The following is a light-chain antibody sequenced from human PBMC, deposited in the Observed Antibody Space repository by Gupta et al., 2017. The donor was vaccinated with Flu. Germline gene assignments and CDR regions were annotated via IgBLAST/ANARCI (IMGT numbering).Light chain of an antibody. J-gene: IGLJ1*01. CDR2: EVN. CDR3: GSYAGGNNYV. Sequence: SVTISCTGTSSDVGGFNYVSWYQQHPGKAPKLMIYEVNKRPSGVPDRFSGSKSGNTASLTVSGLQAEDDADYYRGSYAGGNNYVFGTGTKVTVL. CDR1: SSDVGGFNY. V-gene: IGLV2-8*01.